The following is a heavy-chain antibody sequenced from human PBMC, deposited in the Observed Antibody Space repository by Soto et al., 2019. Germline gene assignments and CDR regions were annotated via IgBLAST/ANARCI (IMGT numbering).Heavy chain of an antibody. CDR2: ISGSGDAS. J-gene: IGHJ5*02. Sequence: GGSLRLSCAASGFTFSSNAMSWVRQAPGKGLEWVSIISGSGDASYYAASVTGRFTISRDNSKSTVYLQMNSLRAEDTAMYYCARDMHAGFTHYFDPWGQGTLVTVSS. CDR3: ARDMHAGFTHYFDP. D-gene: IGHD1-26*01. V-gene: IGHV3-23*01. CDR1: GFTFSSNA.